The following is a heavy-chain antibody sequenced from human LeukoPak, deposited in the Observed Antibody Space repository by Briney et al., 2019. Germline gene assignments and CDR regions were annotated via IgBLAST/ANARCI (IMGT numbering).Heavy chain of an antibody. Sequence: ASVKVSCKASGYTFTCYYMHWVRQAPGQGLEWMGWINPNSGGTNYAQKFQGRVTMTRDTSISTAYMELSRLRSDDTAVYYCARDLDLVAGNFDYWGQGTLVTVSS. CDR1: GYTFTCYY. CDR3: ARDLDLVAGNFDY. V-gene: IGHV1-2*02. CDR2: INPNSGGT. D-gene: IGHD6-19*01. J-gene: IGHJ4*02.